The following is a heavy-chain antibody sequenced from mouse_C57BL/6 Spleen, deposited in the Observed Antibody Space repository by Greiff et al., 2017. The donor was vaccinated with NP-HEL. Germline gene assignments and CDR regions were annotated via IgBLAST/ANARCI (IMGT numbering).Heavy chain of an antibody. CDR3: ARRGTKDAMDY. CDR2: IHPNSGST. CDR1: GYTFTSYW. J-gene: IGHJ4*01. Sequence: VQLQQPGAELVKPGASVKLSCKASGYTFTSYWMHWVKQRPGQGLEWIGMIHPNSGSTNYNEKFKSKATLTVDKSSSTAYMQLSSLTSEDSAVYYCARRGTKDAMDYWGQGTSVTVSS. D-gene: IGHD1-1*01. V-gene: IGHV1-64*01.